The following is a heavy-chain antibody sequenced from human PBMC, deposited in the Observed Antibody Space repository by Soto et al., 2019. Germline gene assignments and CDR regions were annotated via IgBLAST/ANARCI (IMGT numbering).Heavy chain of an antibody. D-gene: IGHD2-2*01. Sequence: GGSLRLSCAASGFTFSSYAMSWVRQAPGKGLEWVSAISGSGGSTYYADSVKGRFTIPRDNSKNTLYPQMNSLRAEDTAVYYCAKDLSSSTSIAGSDAFDIWGQGTMVTVSS. J-gene: IGHJ3*02. CDR3: AKDLSSSTSIAGSDAFDI. CDR1: GFTFSSYA. CDR2: ISGSGGST. V-gene: IGHV3-23*01.